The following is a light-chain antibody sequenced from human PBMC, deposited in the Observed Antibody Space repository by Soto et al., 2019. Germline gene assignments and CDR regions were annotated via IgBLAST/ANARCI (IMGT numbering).Light chain of an antibody. CDR2: QDT. V-gene: IGLV3-1*01. Sequence: SYELTQPPSVSMSPGQTASITCSGDKLGDKFASWYQQKSGQSPVLVIYQDTKRPSGIPERFSGSNSGNTATLTISGTQAIDEADYYCQAWDSSTGVFGTGTKVTVL. J-gene: IGLJ1*01. CDR3: QAWDSSTGV. CDR1: KLGDKF.